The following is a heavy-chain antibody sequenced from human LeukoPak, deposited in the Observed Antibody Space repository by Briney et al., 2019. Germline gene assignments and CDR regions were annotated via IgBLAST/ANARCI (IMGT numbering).Heavy chain of an antibody. Sequence: PGGSLRLSCAASGFTFSNTWMYWVRQGPGQGLVWVSRIYNDETSATYADSVKGRFTISRDNAKNTLYLQMDSLRVDDTAVYYCARGAPIHYWGQGTLVTVSS. CDR3: ARGAPIHY. V-gene: IGHV3-74*01. J-gene: IGHJ4*02. CDR2: IYNDETSA. CDR1: GFTFSNTW.